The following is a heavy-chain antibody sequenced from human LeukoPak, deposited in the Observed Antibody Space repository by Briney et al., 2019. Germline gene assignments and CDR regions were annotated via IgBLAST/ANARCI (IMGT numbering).Heavy chain of an antibody. J-gene: IGHJ5*02. D-gene: IGHD2-2*01. CDR1: GYRFTSYW. CDR3: AIGGDSSTSCYRCFNP. CDR2: IYPGDSDT. Sequence: GESLKISCEGSGYRFTSYWIGWVRQMPGKGLEWMGLIYPGDSDTRYSPSFRGQVTISADKSISTAYLQWSSLKASDTAMYYCAIGGDSSTSCYRCFNPWGQGTLVTVSS. V-gene: IGHV5-51*01.